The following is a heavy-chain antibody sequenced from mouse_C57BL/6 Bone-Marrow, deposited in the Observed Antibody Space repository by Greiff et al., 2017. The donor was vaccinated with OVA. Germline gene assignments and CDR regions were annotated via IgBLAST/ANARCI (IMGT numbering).Heavy chain of an antibody. J-gene: IGHJ4*01. CDR1: GFTFSDYG. D-gene: IGHD1-1*02. CDR3: ARPYGHYYAMDY. CDR2: ISSGSSTI. Sequence: EVMLVESGGGLVKPGGSLKLSCAASGFTFSDYGMHWVRQAPEKGLEWVAYISSGSSTIYYADTVKGRFTISRDNAKNTLFLQMTSLRSEETAMYYCARPYGHYYAMDYWGQGTSVTVSS. V-gene: IGHV5-17*01.